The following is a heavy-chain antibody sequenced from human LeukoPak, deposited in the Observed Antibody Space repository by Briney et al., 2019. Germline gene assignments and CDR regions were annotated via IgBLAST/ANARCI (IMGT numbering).Heavy chain of an antibody. J-gene: IGHJ4*02. Sequence: SQTLSLTCTVSGGSISSGSYYWSWIRQPAGKGLEWIGRIYTSGSTNYNPSLKSRVTISVDTSKNQFSLKLSSVTAADTAVYYCARVRVRGVVDYWGQGTLVTVSS. CDR1: GGSISSGSYY. CDR2: IYTSGST. CDR3: ARVRVRGVVDY. V-gene: IGHV4-61*02. D-gene: IGHD3-10*01.